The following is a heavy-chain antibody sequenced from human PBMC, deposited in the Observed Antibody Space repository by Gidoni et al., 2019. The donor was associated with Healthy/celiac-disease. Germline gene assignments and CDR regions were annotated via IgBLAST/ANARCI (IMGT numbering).Heavy chain of an antibody. CDR2: TYYRSKWYN. V-gene: IGHV6-1*01. CDR3: ARDDLSYGYVEVAGTPGAFDI. CDR1: WDCVSSNRAA. Sequence: QVQLQQSGPCLVKHSQTLSLTRAIPWDCVSSNRAAWTSTRQSPSTGLEWLGRTYYRSKWYNGYAVSVKSRMTISPDTSKNQFSLQLNSVTPEDTAVYYGARDDLSYGYVEVAGTPGAFDIWGQGTMVTVSS. D-gene: IGHD5-18*01. J-gene: IGHJ3*02.